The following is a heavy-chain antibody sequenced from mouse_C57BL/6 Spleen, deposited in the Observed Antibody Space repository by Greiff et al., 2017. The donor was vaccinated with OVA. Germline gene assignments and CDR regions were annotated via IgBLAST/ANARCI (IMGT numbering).Heavy chain of an antibody. CDR1: GYTFTSYW. CDR3: ARGEWLLRGDY. V-gene: IGHV1-64*01. Sequence: VQLQQPGADLVKPGASVKLSCKASGYTFTSYWMHWVKQRPGQGLEWIGMIHPNSGSTNYNEKFKSKATLTVDKSSSTAYMQLSSLTSEDSAVYYCARGEWLLRGDYWGQGTSVTVSS. J-gene: IGHJ4*01. CDR2: IHPNSGST. D-gene: IGHD2-3*01.